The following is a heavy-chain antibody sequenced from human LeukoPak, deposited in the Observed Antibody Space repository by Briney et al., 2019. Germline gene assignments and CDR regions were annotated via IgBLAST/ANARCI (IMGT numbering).Heavy chain of an antibody. J-gene: IGHJ6*03. CDR1: GFTFSGSA. CDR2: IRSKANSYAT. CDR3: TSLRGSGYHPVYYYYMDV. V-gene: IGHV3-73*01. D-gene: IGHD3-10*01. Sequence: GGSLRLSCAASGFTFSGSAMHWVRQASGKGLEWVGRIRSKANSYATAYAASVKGRFTISRDDSKSTAYLQMNSLKTEDTAVYYCTSLRGSGYHPVYYYYMDVWGKGTTVTVSS.